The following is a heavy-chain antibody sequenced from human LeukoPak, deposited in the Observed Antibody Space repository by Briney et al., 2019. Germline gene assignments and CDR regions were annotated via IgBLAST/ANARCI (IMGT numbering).Heavy chain of an antibody. D-gene: IGHD2-2*01. J-gene: IGHJ4*02. CDR3: TRLNVGYCSSTSCPSRFDY. CDR2: IRSKANSYAT. V-gene: IGHV3-73*01. Sequence: GGSLRLSCAASGFTFSGSAMHWVRQASGKGLEWVGRIRSKANSYATAYAASVKGRFTISRDDSKNTAYLQMNSLKTEDTAVYYCTRLNVGYCSSTSCPSRFDYWGQGTLVTVSS. CDR1: GFTFSGSA.